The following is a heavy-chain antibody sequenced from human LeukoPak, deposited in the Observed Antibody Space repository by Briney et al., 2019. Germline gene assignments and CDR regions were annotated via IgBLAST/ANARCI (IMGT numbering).Heavy chain of an antibody. V-gene: IGHV1-8*03. D-gene: IGHD3-10*01. J-gene: IGHJ4*02. CDR3: ATATMVRDVHFDY. CDR1: GYTFTSYD. CDR2: MNPNSGNT. Sequence: GESLKISCKGSGYTFTSYDINWVRQATGQGLEWMGWMNPNSGNTGYAQKFQGRVTITRNTSISTAYMELSSLRSEDTAVYYCATATMVRDVHFDYWGQGTLVTVSS.